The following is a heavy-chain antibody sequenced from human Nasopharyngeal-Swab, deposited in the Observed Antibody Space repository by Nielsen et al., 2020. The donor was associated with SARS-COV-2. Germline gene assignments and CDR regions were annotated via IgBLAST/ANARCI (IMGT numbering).Heavy chain of an antibody. Sequence: GESLKISCAASGFTFNNYNFNWVRQAPGKGLEWVAVISYDGSNKYYADSVKGRFTISRDNSKNTLYLQMNSLRVEDTALYYCAKAPYLRGLDVWGQGTTVTVSS. D-gene: IGHD2-21*01. CDR1: GFTFNNYN. CDR3: AKAPYLRGLDV. CDR2: ISYDGSNK. V-gene: IGHV3-30*18. J-gene: IGHJ6*02.